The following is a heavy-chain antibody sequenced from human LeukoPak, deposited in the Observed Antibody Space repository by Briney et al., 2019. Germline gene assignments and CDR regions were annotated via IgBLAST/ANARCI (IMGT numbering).Heavy chain of an antibody. V-gene: IGHV4-30-4*08. CDR2: IYYSGST. CDR3: ARGGGYGDYGYVDN. CDR1: GGSISSGDYY. D-gene: IGHD4-17*01. Sequence: SQTLSLTCTVSGGSISSGDYYWSWIRHPPGKDLEWMGYIYYSGSTYYNPSLKSRVTMSVDTSKNQFSLKLSSVTAADAAVYYCARGGGYGDYGYVDNWGQGTLVTVSS. J-gene: IGHJ4*02.